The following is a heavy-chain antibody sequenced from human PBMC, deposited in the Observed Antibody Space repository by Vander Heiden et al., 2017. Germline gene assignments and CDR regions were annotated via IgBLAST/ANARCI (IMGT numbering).Heavy chain of an antibody. CDR2: ISYDGSDK. J-gene: IGHJ4*02. V-gene: IGHV3-33*05. CDR1: GFTFSSYN. Sequence: QVQLVESGGGVVQPGRSLILSCAASGFTFSSYNRHWVRQAPGKGLEWVAVISYDGSDKYYTDSVKGRFTISRDNSKNTLYLQMYSLRAEDTAVYYCARGAGGYYPNFDYWGQGTLVTVSS. D-gene: IGHD3-22*01. CDR3: ARGAGGYYPNFDY.